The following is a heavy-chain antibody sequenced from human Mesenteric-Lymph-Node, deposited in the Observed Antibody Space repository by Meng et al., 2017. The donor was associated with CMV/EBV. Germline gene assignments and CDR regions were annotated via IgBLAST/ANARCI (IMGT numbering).Heavy chain of an antibody. D-gene: IGHD2/OR15-2a*01. J-gene: IGHJ6*02. CDR3: ARGGSANTYYYYGMDV. V-gene: IGHV1-8*01. CDR2: MNPNSGNT. CDR1: GYTFTSYD. Sequence: ASVTVSCKASGYTFTSYDINWVRQATGQGLEWMGWMNPNSGNTGYAQKFQGRVTMTRNTSISTAYMELSSLRSEDTAVYYCARGGSANTYYYYGMDVWGQGTTVTVSS.